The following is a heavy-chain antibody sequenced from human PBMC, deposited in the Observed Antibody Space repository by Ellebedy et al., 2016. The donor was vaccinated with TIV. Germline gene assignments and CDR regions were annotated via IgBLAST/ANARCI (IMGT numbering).Heavy chain of an antibody. CDR1: GFKFSDYG. J-gene: IGHJ6*02. CDR2: ISTDGTIK. Sequence: GGSLRLXXAASGFKFSDYGMHWVRQAPGKGLEWVALISTDGTIKDYVESVKGRFTISRDSSKNTLYLQMNSVRDEDTAVYYCVKDLPLNWGMDVWGQGTTVTVSS. CDR3: VKDLPLNWGMDV. V-gene: IGHV3-30*18. D-gene: IGHD1-1*01.